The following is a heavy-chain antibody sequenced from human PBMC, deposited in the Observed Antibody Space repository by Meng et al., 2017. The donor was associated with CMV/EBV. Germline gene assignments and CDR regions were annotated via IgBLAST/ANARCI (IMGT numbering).Heavy chain of an antibody. J-gene: IGHJ4*02. CDR2: IYYSGST. Sequence: SETLSLTCTVSGGSISSSSYYWGWIRQPPGKGLEWIGSIYYSGSTYYNPSLKSRVTISVDTSKNQFSLKLGSVTAADTAVYYCARVNVVVPAAISFDYWGQGTLVTVSS. CDR1: GGSISSSSYY. CDR3: ARVNVVVPAAISFDY. D-gene: IGHD2-2*02. V-gene: IGHV4-39*07.